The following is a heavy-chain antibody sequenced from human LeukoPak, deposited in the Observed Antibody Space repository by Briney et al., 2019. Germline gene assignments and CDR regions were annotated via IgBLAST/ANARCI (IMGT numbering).Heavy chain of an antibody. Sequence: SETLSLTCAVYGASFSSYSRTWIRQPPGKGLEWTGESSHSATVNYHPSLKNRVTMSVDSYKKQFSLRLTSVTAADTAVYYYARAVNYDSGNSPRPYYYNYGLDVWGQGNTVIVSS. V-gene: IGHV4-34*01. CDR3: ARAVNYDSGNSPRPYYYNYGLDV. CDR2: SSHSATV. CDR1: GASFSSYS. D-gene: IGHD3-10*01. J-gene: IGHJ6*02.